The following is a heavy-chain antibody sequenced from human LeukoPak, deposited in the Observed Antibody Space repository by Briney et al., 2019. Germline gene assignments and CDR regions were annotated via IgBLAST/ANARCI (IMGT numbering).Heavy chain of an antibody. CDR2: ISGSGGST. V-gene: IGHV3-23*01. Sequence: GGSLRLSCAASGFTFSSYSMNWVRQAPGKGLEWVSAISGSGGSTYYADSVKGRFTISRDNSKNTLYLQMNSLRAEDTAVYYCAKDRDYGDEDYWGQGTLVTVSS. D-gene: IGHD4-17*01. CDR3: AKDRDYGDEDY. J-gene: IGHJ4*02. CDR1: GFTFSSYS.